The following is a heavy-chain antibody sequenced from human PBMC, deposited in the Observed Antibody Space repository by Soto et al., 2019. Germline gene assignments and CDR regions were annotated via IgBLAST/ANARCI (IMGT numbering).Heavy chain of an antibody. V-gene: IGHV3-21*01. CDR2: ISSSSLYT. D-gene: IGHD1-1*01. Sequence: EVQLVESGGGLVKPGGSLRLSCAASGFTFSSYSMNWVRQAPGKGLEWVSSISSSSLYTKYADSVKGRFTISRDNAKNSLYLQMNSLRVDDTAVYYCARERDNSAVDFWGQGTLVTVSS. CDR1: GFTFSSYS. J-gene: IGHJ4*02. CDR3: ARERDNSAVDF.